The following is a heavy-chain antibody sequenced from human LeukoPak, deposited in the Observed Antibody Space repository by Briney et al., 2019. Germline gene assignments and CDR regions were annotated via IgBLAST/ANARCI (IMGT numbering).Heavy chain of an antibody. CDR2: ISSSSSYI. CDR3: ARDTEYYDILTGYSYAFDI. D-gene: IGHD3-9*01. J-gene: IGHJ3*02. Sequence: PGGSLRLSCAASGFTFSSYEMNWVRQAPGKGLEWVSSISSSSSYIYYADSVRGRFTISRDNAKNSLYLQMNSLRAEDTAVYYCARDTEYYDILTGYSYAFDIWGQGTMVTVSS. CDR1: GFTFSSYE. V-gene: IGHV3-21*01.